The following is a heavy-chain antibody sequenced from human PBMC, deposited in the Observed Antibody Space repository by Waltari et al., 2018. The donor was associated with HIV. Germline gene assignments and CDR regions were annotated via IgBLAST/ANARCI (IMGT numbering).Heavy chain of an antibody. CDR3: ARGGVGAINYYCDY. J-gene: IGHJ4*02. D-gene: IGHD1-26*01. CDR1: GGSISSYY. V-gene: IGHV4-59*01. CDR2: IYYSVST. Sequence: QVQLQESGPGLVKPSETLSLTCTVSGGSISSYYWSWIRQPPGKGLDWIGYIYYSVSTNDTPAPKSRVTISVDTSKTQFSLKLSSVTAADTAVYYCARGGVGAINYYCDYWGQGTLVTVSS.